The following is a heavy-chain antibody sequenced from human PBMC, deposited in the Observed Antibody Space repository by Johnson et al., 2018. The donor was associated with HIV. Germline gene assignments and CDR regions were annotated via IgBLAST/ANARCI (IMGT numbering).Heavy chain of an antibody. CDR1: GFTLSDYY. D-gene: IGHD2-8*02. CDR2: ISDSGSSI. CDR3: ARDCSAGVCDLGTDAVDI. J-gene: IGHJ3*02. V-gene: IGHV3-11*04. Sequence: QVQVVESGVTLVKPGGSLRLSCAASGFTLSDYYMTWIRQAPGKGLEWVSYISDSGSSIYYAESVKGRFTISRDHAKNSLYLQMNSLGAEDTAVYYCARDCSAGVCDLGTDAVDIWGQGTMVTVSS.